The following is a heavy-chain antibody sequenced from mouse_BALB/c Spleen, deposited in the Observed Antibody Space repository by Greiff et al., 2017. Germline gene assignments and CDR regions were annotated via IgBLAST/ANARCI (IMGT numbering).Heavy chain of an antibody. V-gene: IGHV1-62-2*01. CDR2: FYPGSGSI. D-gene: IGHD1-1*01. CDR1: GYTFTEYI. Sequence: VQLVESGAGLVKPGASVKLSCKASGYTFTEYIIHWVKQRSGQGLEWIGWFYPGSGSIKYNEKFKDKATLTADKSSSTVYMELSRLTSEDSAVYFCARHEGYYYGSSYYAMDYWGQGTSVTVSS. CDR3: ARHEGYYYGSSYYAMDY. J-gene: IGHJ4*01.